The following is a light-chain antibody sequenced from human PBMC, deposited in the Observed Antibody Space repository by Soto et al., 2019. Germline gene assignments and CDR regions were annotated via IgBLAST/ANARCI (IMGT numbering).Light chain of an antibody. CDR1: QSISSN. CDR2: DAS. CDR3: QLYNNWPPTWT. J-gene: IGKJ1*01. V-gene: IGKV3-15*01. Sequence: EIVMTQSPATLSVSPGERATLSFRASQSISSNLAWYQQKPGQAPRLLIFDASTRATGIPARFSGSGSGTEFTLTISSLQSEDFAVYYCQLYNNWPPTWTFGQGTKWIS.